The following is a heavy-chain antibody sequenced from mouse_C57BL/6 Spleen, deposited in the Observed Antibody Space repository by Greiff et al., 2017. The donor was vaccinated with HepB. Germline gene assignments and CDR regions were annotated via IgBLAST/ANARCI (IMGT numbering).Heavy chain of an antibody. D-gene: IGHD2-1*01. J-gene: IGHJ2*01. Sequence: VQLQESGAELARPGASVKLSCKASGYTFTSYGISWVKQRTGQGLEWIGEIYPRSGNTYYNEKFKGKATLTADKSSSTAYMELRSLTSEDSAVYFCATGVTVDYWGQGTTLTVSS. V-gene: IGHV1-81*01. CDR3: ATGVTVDY. CDR2: IYPRSGNT. CDR1: GYTFTSYG.